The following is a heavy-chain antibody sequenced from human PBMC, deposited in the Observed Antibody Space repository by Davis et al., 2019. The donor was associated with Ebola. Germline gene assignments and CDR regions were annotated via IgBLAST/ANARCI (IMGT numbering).Heavy chain of an antibody. V-gene: IGHV1-69*05. J-gene: IGHJ6*02. D-gene: IGHD6-6*01. CDR2: IIPIFGTA. CDR1: GGTFSSYA. Sequence: AASVKVSCKASGGTFSSYAISWVRQAPGQGLEWMGGIIPIFGTAHYAQKFQERVTITRDMSTSTAYMELSSLRSEDTAVYYCAAVGRSIAALPGGYYYYGMDVWGQGTTVTVSS. CDR3: AAVGRSIAALPGGYYYYGMDV.